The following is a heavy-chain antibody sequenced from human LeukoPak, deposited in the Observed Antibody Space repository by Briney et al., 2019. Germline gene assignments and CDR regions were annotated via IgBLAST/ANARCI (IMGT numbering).Heavy chain of an antibody. D-gene: IGHD5-18*01. J-gene: IGHJ4*02. CDR2: IYYVGST. V-gene: IGHV4-39*07. CDR3: ARGILGYSYGYDY. Sequence: PSETLSLTCTVSGGSISSSGYYWGWIRQPPGKGLEWIGNIYYVGSTYYNPSLNSRVTISVDTSKNQFSLKLSSVTAADTAVYYCARGILGYSYGYDYWGQGTLVTVSS. CDR1: GGSISSSGYY.